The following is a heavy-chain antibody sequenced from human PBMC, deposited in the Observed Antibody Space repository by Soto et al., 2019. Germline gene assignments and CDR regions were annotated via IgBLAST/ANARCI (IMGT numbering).Heavy chain of an antibody. V-gene: IGHV1-2*04. J-gene: IGHJ4*02. Sequence: SVKVSCKASGYTLTTYFLHWVRQAPGQGLEWMGWINPNSGGTNYAQKFQGWVTMTRDTSISTAYMELSRLRSDDTAVYYCASSAAAAGGSLDYWGQGTLVTVSS. CDR2: INPNSGGT. CDR1: GYTLTTYF. D-gene: IGHD6-25*01. CDR3: ASSAAAAGGSLDY.